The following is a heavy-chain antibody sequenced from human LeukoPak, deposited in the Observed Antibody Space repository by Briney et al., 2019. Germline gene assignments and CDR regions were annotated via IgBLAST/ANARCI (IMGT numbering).Heavy chain of an antibody. V-gene: IGHV4-31*03. CDR2: IYYSGST. D-gene: IGHD5-24*01. J-gene: IGHJ4*02. CDR1: GGSISSGGYY. CDR3: ARGGYNVYYFDY. Sequence: SETLSLTCTVSGGSISSGGYYWSWIRQHPGKGLEWIGYIYYSGSTYYNPSLKSRVTISVDTSKNQFSLKLSSVTAADTAVYYCARGGYNVYYFDYRGQGTLVTVSS.